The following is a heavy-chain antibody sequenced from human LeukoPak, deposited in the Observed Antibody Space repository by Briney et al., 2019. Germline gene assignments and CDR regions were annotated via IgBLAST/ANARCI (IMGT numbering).Heavy chain of an antibody. CDR1: GDSLSRFY. Sequence: SETLSLTCTVSGDSLSRFYWSWIRQPPGRGLEWMGYIYYSGSTNYNPSLTSRVTISVNTSNNQFSLKLSSVTAADTAVYYCARVEYSLYAFDGWGQGALVTV. CDR2: IYYSGST. D-gene: IGHD2-15*01. V-gene: IGHV4-59*01. CDR3: ARVEYSLYAFDG. J-gene: IGHJ3*01.